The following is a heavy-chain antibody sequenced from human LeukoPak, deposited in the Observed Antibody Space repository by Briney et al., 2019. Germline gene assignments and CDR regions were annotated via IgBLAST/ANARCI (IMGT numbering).Heavy chain of an antibody. CDR3: ARGRGDYVLNWFDP. Sequence: ASVKVSCTASGGTFSSYAISWVRQAPGQGLEWMGGIIPIFGTANYAQKFQGRVTITADESTSTAYMELSSLRSEDTAVYYCARGRGDYVLNWFDPWGQGTLVTVSS. J-gene: IGHJ5*02. CDR2: IIPIFGTA. V-gene: IGHV1-69*13. CDR1: GGTFSSYA. D-gene: IGHD4-17*01.